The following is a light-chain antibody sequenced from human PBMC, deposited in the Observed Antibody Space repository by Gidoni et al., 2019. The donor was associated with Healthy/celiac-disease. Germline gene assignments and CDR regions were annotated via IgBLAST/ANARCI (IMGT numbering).Light chain of an antibody. CDR2: GAS. J-gene: IGKJ1*01. CDR1: QSVSSSY. V-gene: IGKV3-20*01. CDR3: QQYGSSFWT. Sequence: EIVLTQSPGTLSLSPGERATLSCRASQSVSSSYLAWYQQKPGQAPRLPIYGASSRATGIPDRFSGSGSGTDFTLTISRLESEDFAVYYCQQYGSSFWTFGQGTKVEIK.